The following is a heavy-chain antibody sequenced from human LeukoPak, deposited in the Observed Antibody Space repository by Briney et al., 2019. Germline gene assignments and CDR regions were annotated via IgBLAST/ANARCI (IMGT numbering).Heavy chain of an antibody. V-gene: IGHV1-69*05. CDR1: GGTFSSYA. Sequence: ASVKVSCKASGGTFSSYAISWVRQAPGQGLEWMGGIIPIFGTANYAQKFQGRVTITTDESTSTAYMELSSLRSEDTAVYYCARVRATIAAAGTTHYYYYMDVWGKGTTVTVSS. D-gene: IGHD6-13*01. CDR3: ARVRATIAAAGTTHYYYYMDV. J-gene: IGHJ6*03. CDR2: IIPIFGTA.